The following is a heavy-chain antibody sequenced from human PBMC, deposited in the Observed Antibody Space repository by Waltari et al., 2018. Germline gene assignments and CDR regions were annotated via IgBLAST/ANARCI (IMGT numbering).Heavy chain of an antibody. J-gene: IGHJ6*02. CDR3: ANMDV. V-gene: IGHV4-38-2*02. CDR2: IYHSGST. Sequence: VQLVESGGGLVQPGRSLRLSCTASGFTFGDYAMSWFRQAPGKGLEWIGSIYHSGSTYYNPSLKSRVTISVDTSKNQFSLKLSSVTAADTAVYYCANMDVWGQGTTVTVSS. CDR1: GFTFGDYA.